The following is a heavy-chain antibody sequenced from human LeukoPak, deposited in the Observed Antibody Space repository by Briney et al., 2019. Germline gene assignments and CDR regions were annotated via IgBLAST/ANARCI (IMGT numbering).Heavy chain of an antibody. V-gene: IGHV1-2*02. J-gene: IGHJ4*02. D-gene: IGHD3-3*01. CDR1: GFTFSSYA. Sequence: PGGSLRLSCAASGFTFSSYAMHWVRQAPGQGLEWMGWINPNSGGTNYAQKFQGRVTMTRDTSISTAYMELSRLRSDDTAVYYCAADFWSGYYNLSGYWGQGTLVTVSS. CDR3: AADFWSGYYNLSGY. CDR2: INPNSGGT.